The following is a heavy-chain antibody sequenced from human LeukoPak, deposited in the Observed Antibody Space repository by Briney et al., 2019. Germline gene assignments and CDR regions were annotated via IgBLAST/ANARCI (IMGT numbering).Heavy chain of an antibody. CDR2: IRYDGSDK. V-gene: IGHV3-30*02. CDR1: RFIFSSSG. D-gene: IGHD6-13*01. CDR3: AKDLRFSAAADY. J-gene: IGHJ4*02. Sequence: GGSLRLSCAASRFIFSSSGMHWVRQAPGKGLEWVAYIRYDGSDKYYVDSVKGRFTISRDNSKNTLYLQMNSLRAEDTAVYYCAKDLRFSAAADYWGQGTLVTVSS.